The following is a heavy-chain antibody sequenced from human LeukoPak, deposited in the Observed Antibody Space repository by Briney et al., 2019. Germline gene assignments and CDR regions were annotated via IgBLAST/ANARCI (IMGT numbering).Heavy chain of an antibody. D-gene: IGHD6-19*01. J-gene: IGHJ4*02. CDR2: ISSSGSTI. V-gene: IGHV3-48*03. CDR3: ARDSSGWYRFEY. CDR1: GFTFSSYE. Sequence: GGSLRLSCAASGFTFSSYEMNWVRQARGKGLEWVSYISSSGSTIYYADFVKGRFTISRDNAKNSLYLQMNSLRAEDTAVYYCARDSSGWYRFEYWGQGTLVTVSS.